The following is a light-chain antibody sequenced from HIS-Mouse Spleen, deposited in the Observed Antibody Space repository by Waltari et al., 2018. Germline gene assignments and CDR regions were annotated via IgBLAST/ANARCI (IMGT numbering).Light chain of an antibody. Sequence: DIQMSRSPPTMYASVGDRVTLTCRASQSISSWLAWYQQKPRKAPKLLIYKASSLESGVPSRFSGSGSGTDFTLTISSLQPDDFATYYCQQYNSYTWTLGQGNKVEIK. J-gene: IGKJ1*01. V-gene: IGKV1-5*03. CDR3: QQYNSYTWT. CDR1: QSISSW. CDR2: KAS.